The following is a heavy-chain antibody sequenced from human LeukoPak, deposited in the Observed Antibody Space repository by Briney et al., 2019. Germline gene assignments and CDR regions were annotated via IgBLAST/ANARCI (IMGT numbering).Heavy chain of an antibody. Sequence: SETLSLACTVSGGSINISGASISIAGYYWSWIRQPPGKGLEWIASFSYIGTTHYNPSLRSRGTISVDTSKNQFSLSLRSVTAADTALYYCTSPFFQHDSRGWSYRDDLWGQGTLVTVSS. J-gene: IGHJ5*02. V-gene: IGHV4-39*07. CDR1: GGSINISGASISIAGYY. CDR3: TSPFFQHDSRGWSYRDDL. D-gene: IGHD6-19*01. CDR2: FSYIGTT.